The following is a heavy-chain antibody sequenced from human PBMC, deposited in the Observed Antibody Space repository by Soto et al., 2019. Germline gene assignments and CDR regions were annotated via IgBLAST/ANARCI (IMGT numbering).Heavy chain of an antibody. CDR1: GFTFNTYA. J-gene: IGHJ4*02. Sequence: GGSLRLSCAASGFTFNTYAMSWVRQAPGKGPEWVSTIGGSDSNTFYPDSVKGRFTISRDNSKNTLYLQMSSLRAGDTAVYYCVKRYFASGSSPFDWWGPGTLVTVSS. CDR3: VKRYFASGSSPFDW. V-gene: IGHV3-23*01. CDR2: IGGSDSNT. D-gene: IGHD3-10*01.